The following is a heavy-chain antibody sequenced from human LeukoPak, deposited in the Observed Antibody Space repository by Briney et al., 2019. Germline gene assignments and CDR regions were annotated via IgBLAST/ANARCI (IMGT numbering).Heavy chain of an antibody. CDR1: GGSFSGYY. CDR2: INHSGST. CDR3: AGGSGDGQLFDY. J-gene: IGHJ4*02. V-gene: IGHV4-34*01. Sequence: PSETLSLTCAVYGGSFSGYYWSWIRQPPGKGLEWIGEINHSGSTNYNPSLKSRVTISVDTSKNQFSLKLSSVTAADTAVYYCAGGSGDGQLFDYWGQGTLVTVSS. D-gene: IGHD3-10*01.